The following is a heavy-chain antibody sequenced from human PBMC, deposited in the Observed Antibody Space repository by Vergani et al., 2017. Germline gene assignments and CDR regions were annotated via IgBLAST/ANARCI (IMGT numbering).Heavy chain of an antibody. CDR1: GYTFSNYY. V-gene: IGHV1-46*03. CDR3: ARGDYGILTGCGY. Sequence: QVQVVQSGAEVKKSGASVKVSCKTSGYTFSNYYMHWVRQAPGQGLEWMGIINPSGGHTNYAQKFQGRVTMTRDTSTSTVYMELSSLRSEDTAIYYCARGDYGILTGCGYRGQGTLVTVSA. CDR2: INPSGGHT. J-gene: IGHJ4*02. D-gene: IGHD3-9*01.